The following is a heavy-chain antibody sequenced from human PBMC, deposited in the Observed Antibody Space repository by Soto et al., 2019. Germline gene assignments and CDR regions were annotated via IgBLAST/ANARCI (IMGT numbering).Heavy chain of an antibody. CDR1: GFTFSTYA. CDR2: ISGSGGGT. CDR3: AKGGRIVATTYNVDV. D-gene: IGHD1-26*01. V-gene: IGHV3-23*01. Sequence: EVQLLESGGGLVQPGGSLRLSCGASGFTFSTYAMNWVRQAPGKGLEWVAAISGSGGGTYYADSVTGRFTISRDNSKNSPFLHMNSLRAEGRAVYFCAKGGRIVATTYNVDVWGQGTTVAVSS. J-gene: IGHJ6*02.